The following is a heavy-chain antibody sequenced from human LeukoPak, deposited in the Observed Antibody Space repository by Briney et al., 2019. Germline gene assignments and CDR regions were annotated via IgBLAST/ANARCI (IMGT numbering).Heavy chain of an antibody. V-gene: IGHV3-30*03. D-gene: IGHD3-10*01. CDR1: GFTVSSSY. Sequence: GGSLRLSCAASGFTVSSSYMSWVRQAPGKGLEWVAVISHEGSDKYYADSVKGRFTISRDNSKNILYVQMNSLRVDDTAVYYCAIGPDYGSSGSWGQGTLVTVSS. J-gene: IGHJ4*02. CDR3: AIGPDYGSSGS. CDR2: ISHEGSDK.